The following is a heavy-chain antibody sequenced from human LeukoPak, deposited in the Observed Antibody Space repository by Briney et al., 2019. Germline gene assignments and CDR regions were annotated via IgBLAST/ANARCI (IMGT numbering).Heavy chain of an antibody. V-gene: IGHV3-7*01. CDR2: IKQDGSEK. D-gene: IGHD1-26*01. J-gene: IGHJ3*02. Sequence: GGSLRLSCAASGFTFSSCWMSLVRQAPGKGLEWVANIKQDGSEKFYVDSVKGRFTVSRDNAKNSLYLQMNSLRAEDTAVYYCARQVGSRGNAFDIWGQGTMVTVSS. CDR1: GFTFSSCW. CDR3: ARQVGSRGNAFDI.